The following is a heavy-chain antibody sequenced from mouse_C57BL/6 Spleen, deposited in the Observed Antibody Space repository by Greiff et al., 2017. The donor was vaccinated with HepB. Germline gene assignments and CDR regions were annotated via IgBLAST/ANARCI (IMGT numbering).Heavy chain of an antibody. J-gene: IGHJ2*01. CDR2: IYPGSGST. CDR3: ARLVLLYYFDY. Sequence: VQLQQPGAELVQPGASVKMSCKASGYTFTSYWITWVKQRPGQGLGWIGDIYPGSGSTNYNETFKSKSTLAVATSSSTAYMKLSSLTSEDSAVYYCARLVLLYYFDYWGQGTTLTVSS. CDR1: GYTFTSYW. V-gene: IGHV1-55*01. D-gene: IGHD1-1*02.